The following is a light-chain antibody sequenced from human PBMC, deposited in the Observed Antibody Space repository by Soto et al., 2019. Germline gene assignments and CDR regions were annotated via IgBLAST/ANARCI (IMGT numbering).Light chain of an antibody. CDR1: QSVSSN. Sequence: EIVMTQSPATLSVSPGERATLSCRASQSVSSNLAWYQQKPGQAPRLLIHGASTRATGIPARFSGSGSGTEFTLTISSLQSEDFVVYYCQQYNNWPPYTFGQGTKLEIK. CDR3: QQYNNWPPYT. V-gene: IGKV3-15*01. J-gene: IGKJ2*01. CDR2: GAS.